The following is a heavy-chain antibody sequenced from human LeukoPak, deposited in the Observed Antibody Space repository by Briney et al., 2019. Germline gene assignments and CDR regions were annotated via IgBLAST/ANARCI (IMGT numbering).Heavy chain of an antibody. CDR3: VKDGLQYCTSTSCYEFQS. Sequence: GGSLRLSCAASGFGFDEYSMHWVRQAPGKGLEWVSLITWNGGGTSYADSVKGRFTISRDNKKSSLFLQMHSLRTEDTAFYFCVKDGLQYCTSTSCYEFQSWGQGTLVTVSS. V-gene: IGHV3-43*01. J-gene: IGHJ4*02. CDR2: ITWNGGGT. CDR1: GFGFDEYS. D-gene: IGHD2-2*01.